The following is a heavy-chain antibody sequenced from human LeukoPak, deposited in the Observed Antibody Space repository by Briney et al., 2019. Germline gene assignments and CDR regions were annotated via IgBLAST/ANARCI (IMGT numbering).Heavy chain of an antibody. J-gene: IGHJ3*02. CDR1: GFTFSSYA. Sequence: PGGSLRLSCAASGFTFSSYAMHWVRQAPGKGLEWVAVISYDGSNKYYADSAKGRFTISRDNSKNTLYLQMNSLRAEDTAVYYCAREEDYYYDSSGPLDIWGQGTMVTVSS. CDR2: ISYDGSNK. D-gene: IGHD3-22*01. CDR3: AREEDYYYDSSGPLDI. V-gene: IGHV3-30*04.